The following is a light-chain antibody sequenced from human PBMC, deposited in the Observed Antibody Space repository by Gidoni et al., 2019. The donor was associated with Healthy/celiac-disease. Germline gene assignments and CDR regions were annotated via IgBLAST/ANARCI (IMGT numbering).Light chain of an antibody. CDR2: GAS. Sequence: IVLSQSPGTLSLSPGERATLSCRASQSVSSSYLAWYQQKPGQAPRLLIYGASSRATGIPDRFSGSGSGTDFTLTISRLEPEDCAVYYCQQYGSSPPYTFGQXTKLEIK. CDR1: QSVSSSY. CDR3: QQYGSSPPYT. J-gene: IGKJ2*01. V-gene: IGKV3-20*01.